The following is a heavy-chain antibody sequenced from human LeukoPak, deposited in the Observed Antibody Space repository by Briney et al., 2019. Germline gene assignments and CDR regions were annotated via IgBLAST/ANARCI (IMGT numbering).Heavy chain of an antibody. CDR3: AREDASDY. V-gene: IGHV3-53*01. J-gene: IGHJ4*02. Sequence: GGSLRLSCAASGFTVRSNYMSWVRQAPGKGLEWVSVIDSGGSTYYADSVKGRFSISRDNSKNTVYLEMKSLRVEDTAVYYCAREDASDYWGQGTLVTVSS. CDR1: GFTVRSNY. CDR2: IDSGGST. D-gene: IGHD3-16*01.